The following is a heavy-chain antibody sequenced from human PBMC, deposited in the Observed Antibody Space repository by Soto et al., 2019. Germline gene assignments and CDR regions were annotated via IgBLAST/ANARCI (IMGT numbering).Heavy chain of an antibody. CDR3: ARPLGGSGSYPPDYYYYYGMDV. V-gene: IGHV1-69*01. CDR2: IIPIFGTA. D-gene: IGHD3-10*01. J-gene: IGHJ6*02. Sequence: QVQLVQSGAEVKKPGSSVKVSCKASGGTFSSYAISWVRQAPGQGLEWMGGIIPIFGTANYAQKFQGRVTITADESTSTAYMELSSLRSEDTAVYYSARPLGGSGSYPPDYYYYYGMDVWGQGTTVTVSS. CDR1: GGTFSSYA.